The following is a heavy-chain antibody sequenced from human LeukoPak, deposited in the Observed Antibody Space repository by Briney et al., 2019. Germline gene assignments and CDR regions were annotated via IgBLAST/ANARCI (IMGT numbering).Heavy chain of an antibody. Sequence: SVPVSCKASVGTFISYAISWVRQAPRHGLEWGGGVFPIFSTANYAQKFQGRVTVTTDESTRTAYMELRSLSSEDTAVYYCSRARITIFGVVEDYYFDYWGQGTLVTVSS. D-gene: IGHD3-3*01. J-gene: IGHJ4*02. CDR3: SRARITIFGVVEDYYFDY. V-gene: IGHV1-69*05. CDR1: VGTFISYA. CDR2: VFPIFSTA.